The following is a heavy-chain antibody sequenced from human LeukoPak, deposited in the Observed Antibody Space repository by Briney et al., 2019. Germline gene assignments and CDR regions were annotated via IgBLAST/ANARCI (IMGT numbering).Heavy chain of an antibody. CDR1: GFTFSSYG. CDR3: AKTDTYYDILTPVDY. CDR2: IRYDGSNK. D-gene: IGHD3-9*01. J-gene: IGHJ4*02. Sequence: PGGSLRLSRAASGFTFSSYGMHWVRQAPGKGLEWVAFIRYDGSNKYYADSVKGRFTISRDNSKNTLYLQMNSLRAEDTAVYYCAKTDTYYDILTPVDYWGQGALVTVSS. V-gene: IGHV3-30*02.